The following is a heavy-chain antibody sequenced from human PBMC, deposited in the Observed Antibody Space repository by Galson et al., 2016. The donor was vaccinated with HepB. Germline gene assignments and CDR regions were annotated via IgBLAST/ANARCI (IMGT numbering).Heavy chain of an antibody. Sequence: SLRLSCAASGLTFNSNWMHWVRQAPGKGLVWVSRINYGGTNTDYADSVKGRFAISRDNAKNTLYLQMTNLRAEDTAVYYCARGNGRPGERGDYWGQGTRVTVSS. CDR3: ARGNGRPGERGDY. V-gene: IGHV3-74*01. D-gene: IGHD1-1*01. CDR2: INYGGTNT. CDR1: GLTFNSNW. J-gene: IGHJ4*02.